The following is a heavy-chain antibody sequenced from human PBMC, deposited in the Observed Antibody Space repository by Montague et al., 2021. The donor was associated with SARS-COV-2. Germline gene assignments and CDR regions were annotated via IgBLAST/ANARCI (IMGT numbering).Heavy chain of an antibody. Sequence: SETLSLTCAVYGGSFSDYYWAWIRQPPGKGLEWIGEINYSGHANYNPSLKSRVIMSLDTSRDEFSLKVNSVTAADTAMYYCARVATGWRPGECWYFDFWGRGTLVTVTS. D-gene: IGHD1-1*01. CDR3: ARVATGWRPGECWYFDF. CDR2: INYSGHA. CDR1: GGSFSDYY. V-gene: IGHV4-34*01. J-gene: IGHJ2*01.